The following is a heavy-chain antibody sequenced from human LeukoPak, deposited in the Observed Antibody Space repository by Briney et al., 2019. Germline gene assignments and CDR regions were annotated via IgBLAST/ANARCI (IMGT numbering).Heavy chain of an antibody. CDR2: IYYSGST. D-gene: IGHD5-24*01. CDR3: ARHRGDGHKLSWFDP. CDR1: GGSISSYY. J-gene: IGHJ5*02. V-gene: IGHV4-59*08. Sequence: SETLSLTCTVSGGSISSYYWSWIRQPPGKGLEWIGYIYYSGSTNYNPSLKGRVTISVDTSKNQFSLKLSSVTAADTAVYYCARHRGDGHKLSWFDPWGQGTLVTVSS.